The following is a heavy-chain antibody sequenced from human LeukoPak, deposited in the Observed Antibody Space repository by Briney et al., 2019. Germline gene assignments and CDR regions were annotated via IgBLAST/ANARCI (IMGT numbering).Heavy chain of an antibody. V-gene: IGHV3-23*01. CDR2: ISGSGGST. J-gene: IGHJ4*02. CDR1: GFTFSSYA. D-gene: IGHD3-3*01. CDR3: AKDLRYYDFWSGSLGTSEGYYFDY. Sequence: PGGSLRLSCAASGFTFSSYAMHWVRQAPGKGLEWVSAISGSGGSTYYADSVKGRFTISRDNSKNTLYLQMNSLRAEDTAVYYCAKDLRYYDFWSGSLGTSEGYYFDYWGQGTLVTVSS.